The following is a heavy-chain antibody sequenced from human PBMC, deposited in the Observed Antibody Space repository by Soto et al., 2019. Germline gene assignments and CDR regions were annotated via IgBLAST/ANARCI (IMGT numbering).Heavy chain of an antibody. Sequence: EVQLVESGGGLIQPGGSLRLSCAASGFTVSSNYMSWVRQAPGKGLEWVSVIYSGGSTYYADSVKGRFIISRDNSKNTLYLQMISLRAEDTAVYYCARDRVESGYPEYFQHWGQGTLVTVSS. D-gene: IGHD3-22*01. V-gene: IGHV3-53*01. CDR1: GFTVSSNY. CDR3: ARDRVESGYPEYFQH. CDR2: IYSGGST. J-gene: IGHJ1*01.